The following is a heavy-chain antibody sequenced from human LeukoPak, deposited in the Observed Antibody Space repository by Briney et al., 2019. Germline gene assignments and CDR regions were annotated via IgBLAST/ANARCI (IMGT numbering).Heavy chain of an antibody. J-gene: IGHJ6*02. Sequence: GRSLRLSCVASGFTFSSYGMHWVRQAPGKGLEWVAVISYDGSNKYYADSVKGRFTISRDNSKNTLYLQMNSLRAEDTAVYYCAKEWAAGTFLSSYYYYGMDVWGQGTTVTVSS. CDR3: AKEWAAGTFLSSYYYYGMDV. CDR1: GFTFSSYG. D-gene: IGHD6-13*01. CDR2: ISYDGSNK. V-gene: IGHV3-30*18.